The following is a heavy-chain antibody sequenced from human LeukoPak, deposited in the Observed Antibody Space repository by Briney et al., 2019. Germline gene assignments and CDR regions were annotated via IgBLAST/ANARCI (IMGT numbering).Heavy chain of an antibody. V-gene: IGHV4-38-2*02. Sequence: SETLSLTRTVSGYSISSGYYWGWIRQPPGKGLEWIGSIYHSGSTYYNPSLKSRVTISVDTSKNQFSLKLSSVTAADTAVYYCARDSTAPDYYYGSGSYSDAFGIWGQGTMVTVSS. J-gene: IGHJ3*02. D-gene: IGHD3-10*01. CDR3: ARDSTAPDYYYGSGSYSDAFGI. CDR1: GYSISSGYY. CDR2: IYHSGST.